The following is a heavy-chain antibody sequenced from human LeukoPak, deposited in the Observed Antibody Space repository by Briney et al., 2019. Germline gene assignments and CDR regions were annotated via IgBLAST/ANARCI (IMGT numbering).Heavy chain of an antibody. CDR2: ISSSGSTI. CDR3: ARDSHCSSTSCYGAFAFDI. V-gene: IGHV3-48*03. D-gene: IGHD2-2*01. Sequence: GGSLRLSCAASGFTFSSYEMNWVRQAPGKGLEWVSYISSSGSTIYYADSVKGRFTISRDNAKNSLYLQMNSLRAEDTAVYYCARDSHCSSTSCYGAFAFDIWGQGTMVTVSS. J-gene: IGHJ3*02. CDR1: GFTFSSYE.